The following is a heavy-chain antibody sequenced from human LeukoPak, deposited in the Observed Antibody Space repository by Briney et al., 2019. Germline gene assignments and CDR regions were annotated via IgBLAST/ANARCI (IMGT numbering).Heavy chain of an antibody. CDR3: ARAQYYYDSSGYMPYYFDY. J-gene: IGHJ4*02. CDR2: IYTSGST. CDR1: GGSISSYY. D-gene: IGHD3-22*01. Sequence: SETLSLTCTVSGGSISSYYWSWIRQPAGKGLEWIGRIYTSGSTNYNPSLKSRVTMSVDTSKNQFSLKLSSVTAADTAVYYCARAQYYYDSSGYMPYYFDYWGQGTLVTVSS. V-gene: IGHV4-4*07.